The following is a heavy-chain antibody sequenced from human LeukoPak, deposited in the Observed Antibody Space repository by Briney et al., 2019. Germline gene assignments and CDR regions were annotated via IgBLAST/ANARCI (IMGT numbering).Heavy chain of an antibody. CDR2: ISAYNGNT. CDR1: GYTFTSYG. CDR3: ARALVVAATRYYYYYYMDV. Sequence: ASVKVSCKASGYTFTSYGISWVRQAPGQGLEWMGWISAYNGNTDYAQKLQGRVTITADESTSTAYMELSSLRSEDTAVYYCARALVVAATRYYYYYYMDVWGKGTTVTISS. J-gene: IGHJ6*03. V-gene: IGHV1-18*01. D-gene: IGHD2-15*01.